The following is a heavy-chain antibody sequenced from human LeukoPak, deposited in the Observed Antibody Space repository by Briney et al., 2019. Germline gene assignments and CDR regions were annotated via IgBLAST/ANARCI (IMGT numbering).Heavy chain of an antibody. J-gene: IGHJ4*02. CDR3: AKVVYSSSFFDY. CDR2: ISGSGGST. CDR1: GFTFSGYA. D-gene: IGHD6-6*01. V-gene: IGHV3-23*01. Sequence: PGGSLRLSCAASGFTFSGYAMSWVRQAPGKGLEWVSLISGSGGSTYYADSVKGRFTISRDNSKNTLYLQMNSLRAEDTAVYYCAKVVYSSSFFDYWGQGTLVTVSS.